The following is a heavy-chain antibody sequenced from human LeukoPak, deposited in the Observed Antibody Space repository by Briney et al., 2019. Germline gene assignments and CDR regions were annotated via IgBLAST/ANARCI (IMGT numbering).Heavy chain of an antibody. Sequence: GGSLRLSCSASGFIFDIFAMNWVRQAPGKGLEWVSYVSGGGAKRHYSASVKGRFTISRDNSKNTLYLEMNSLRAEDTAMYYCAKCSANYYNDAFDVWGRGTMVTVSS. CDR3: AKCSANYYNDAFDV. CDR1: GFIFDIFA. D-gene: IGHD3-10*02. CDR2: VSGGGAKR. J-gene: IGHJ3*01. V-gene: IGHV3-23*01.